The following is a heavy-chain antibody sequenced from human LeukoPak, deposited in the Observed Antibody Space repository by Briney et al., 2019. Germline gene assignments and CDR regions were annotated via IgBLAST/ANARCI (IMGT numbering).Heavy chain of an antibody. V-gene: IGHV3-48*03. Sequence: GGSLRLSCAASGFTFSSYEMNWVRQAPGKGLEWVSYISGSGSTIYYADAVKGRFTISRDNAKNSLYLQMNSLRAEDTAVYYCASAYSSSWLGDAFDIWGQGTMVTVSS. D-gene: IGHD6-13*01. J-gene: IGHJ3*02. CDR1: GFTFSSYE. CDR3: ASAYSSSWLGDAFDI. CDR2: ISGSGSTI.